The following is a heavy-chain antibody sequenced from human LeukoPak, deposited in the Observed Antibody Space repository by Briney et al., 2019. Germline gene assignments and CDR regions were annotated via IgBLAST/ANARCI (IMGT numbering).Heavy chain of an antibody. CDR3: VRDPPRTVPGIDFDY. CDR2: ISSSGSPI. Sequence: GGSLRLSCAASGFTFSDYSFNWVRQAPGKGLECVSYISSSGSPIYYADSLKGRFTISRDNAKNSLYLQMNSLRAEDTAVYYCVRDPPRTVPGIDFDYWGQGTLVTVSS. V-gene: IGHV3-48*01. CDR1: GFTFSDYS. J-gene: IGHJ4*02. D-gene: IGHD6-19*01.